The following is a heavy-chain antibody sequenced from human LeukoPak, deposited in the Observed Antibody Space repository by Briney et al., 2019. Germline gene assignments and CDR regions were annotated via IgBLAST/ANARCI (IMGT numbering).Heavy chain of an antibody. CDR3: ARDRYGDYFDY. Sequence: SGGSLRLSCAASGFTFSSYAMSWVRQAPGKGLEWVSAISGSGGSTYYADSVQGRFTISRDNSKNTLYLQMNSLRAEDTAVYYCARDRYGDYFDYWGQGTRVTVSS. J-gene: IGHJ4*02. V-gene: IGHV3-23*01. D-gene: IGHD4-17*01. CDR1: GFTFSSYA. CDR2: ISGSGGST.